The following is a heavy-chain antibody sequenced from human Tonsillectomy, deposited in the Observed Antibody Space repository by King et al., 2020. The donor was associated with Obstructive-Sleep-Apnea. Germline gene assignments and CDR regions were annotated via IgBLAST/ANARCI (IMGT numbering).Heavy chain of an antibody. CDR3: ARLPGGNYGMDV. Sequence: VQLQESGPGLVKPSQTLSLTCTVSGGSISGGGYYWSWIRQHPGKGLEWIGYIYYSGSTDYNPSLKSRVTISVDSSKNQFSLNLSSVSAADTAVYYWARLPGGNYGMDVWGQGTTVTVSS. D-gene: IGHD3-16*01. CDR1: GGSISGGGYY. CDR2: IYYSGST. V-gene: IGHV4-31*03. J-gene: IGHJ6*02.